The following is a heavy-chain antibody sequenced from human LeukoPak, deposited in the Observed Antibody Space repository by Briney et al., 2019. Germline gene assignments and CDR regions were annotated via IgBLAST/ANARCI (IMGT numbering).Heavy chain of an antibody. J-gene: IGHJ4*02. CDR1: GYTFTSYY. CDR2: INPSGGST. Sequence: VASVKVSCKASGYTFTSYYMHWVRQAPGQGLEWMGIINPSGGSTSYAQKFQGRVTMTRDMSTSTVYMELSSLRSEDTAVYYCARGHPLVLRFLEWLSPVDYWGQGTLVTVSS. V-gene: IGHV1-46*01. CDR3: ARGHPLVLRFLEWLSPVDY. D-gene: IGHD3-3*01.